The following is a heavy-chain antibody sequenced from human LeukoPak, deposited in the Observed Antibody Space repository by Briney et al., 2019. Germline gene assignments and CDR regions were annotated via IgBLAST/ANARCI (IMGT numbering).Heavy chain of an antibody. Sequence: SETLSLTCTVSGGSISSYYWSWIRQPPGKGLEWIGYIYYSGSTNYNPSLKSQVTISVDTSKNQFSLKLSSVTAADTAVYYCAREGSTGSRNAFDIWGQGTMVTVSS. CDR3: AREGSTGSRNAFDI. V-gene: IGHV4-59*01. CDR1: GGSISSYY. CDR2: IYYSGST. J-gene: IGHJ3*02. D-gene: IGHD2-2*01.